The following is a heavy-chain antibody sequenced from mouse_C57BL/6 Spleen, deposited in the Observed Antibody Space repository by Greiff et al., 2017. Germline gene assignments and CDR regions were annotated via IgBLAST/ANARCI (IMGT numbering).Heavy chain of an antibody. Sequence: QVQLQQSGAELVRPGTSVKMSCKASGYTFTNYWIGWAKQRPGHGLEWIGDIYPGGGYTNYNEKFKGKATLTADKSSSTAYMQFSSLTSEDSAIYYCARSSGSTGGDFDYWGQGTTLTVSS. CDR1: GYTFTNYW. CDR2: IYPGGGYT. J-gene: IGHJ2*01. V-gene: IGHV1-63*01. CDR3: ARSSGSTGGDFDY. D-gene: IGHD1-1*01.